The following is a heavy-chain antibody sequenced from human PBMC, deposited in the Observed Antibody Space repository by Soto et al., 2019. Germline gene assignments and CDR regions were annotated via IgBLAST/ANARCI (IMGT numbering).Heavy chain of an antibody. D-gene: IGHD2-2*01. CDR2: IYYSGST. J-gene: IGHJ4*02. CDR3: ARLYPYYFDY. V-gene: IGHV4-31*03. CDR1: GGSISSGGYY. Sequence: SETLSLTCTVSGGSISSGGYYWSWIRQHPGKGLEWIGYIYYSGSTYYNPSLKSRLTISLDTSKNQFSLKLSSVTAADTAVYYCARLYPYYFDYWGQGTLVTVSS.